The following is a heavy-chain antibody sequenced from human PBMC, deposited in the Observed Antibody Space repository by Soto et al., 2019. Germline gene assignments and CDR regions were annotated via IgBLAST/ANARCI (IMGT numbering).Heavy chain of an antibody. D-gene: IGHD2-2*01. Sequence: QITLKESGPTLVKPTQTLTLTCTFSGFSLSTSGVGVGWIRQPPGKALEWLALIYWNDDKRYSPSLKSRLTFTKDTSKNQVVLTMTNMDPVDTATYYCARTPLTRCTSPLCAFDIWGQGTMVTVSS. CDR3: ARTPLTRCTSPLCAFDI. V-gene: IGHV2-5*01. CDR1: GFSLSTSGVG. J-gene: IGHJ3*02. CDR2: IYWNDDK.